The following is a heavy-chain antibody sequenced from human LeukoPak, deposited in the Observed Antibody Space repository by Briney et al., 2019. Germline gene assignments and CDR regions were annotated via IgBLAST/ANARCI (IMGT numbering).Heavy chain of an antibody. J-gene: IGHJ4*02. D-gene: IGHD4-17*01. CDR3: ARDTGGAWPVDY. V-gene: IGHV3-23*01. CDR2: ISPTGEGT. Sequence: GGSLRLSCATSGFAFSNTGMTWVRQAPDRGLEWVSTISPTGEGTHYADSVKGRFTISRDNSKNTLSLFMDSLRADDTATYYCARDTGGAWPVDYWGQGTRVIVSS. CDR1: GFAFSNTG.